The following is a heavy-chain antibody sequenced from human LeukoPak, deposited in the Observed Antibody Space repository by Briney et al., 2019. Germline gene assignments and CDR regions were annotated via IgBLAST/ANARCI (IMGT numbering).Heavy chain of an antibody. J-gene: IGHJ4*02. Sequence: SETLSLTCTVSGGSISSSGYYYWGWIRQPPGKGLEWIGSVYYSGYTYQSPSLKSRVIISVDTSKNQFSLKLSSVTAADTAVYYCARQIGVTSSEDYWGQGTLVTVSS. CDR2: VYYSGYT. CDR1: GGSISSSGYYY. D-gene: IGHD6-19*01. CDR3: ARQIGVTSSEDY. V-gene: IGHV4-39*01.